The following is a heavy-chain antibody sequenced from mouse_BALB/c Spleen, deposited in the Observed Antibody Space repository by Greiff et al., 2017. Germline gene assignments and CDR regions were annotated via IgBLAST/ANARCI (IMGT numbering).Heavy chain of an antibody. CDR1: GYSITSGYS. CDR3: ARLLLRSYWYFDV. Sequence: EVKLVESGPDLVKPSQSLSLTCTVTGYSITSGYSWYWIRQFPGNKLEWMGYIHYSGSTNYNPSLKSRIPITRDTSKNQFFLQLNSVTTEDSATYYYARLLLRSYWYFDVWGAGTTVTVSS. D-gene: IGHD1-1*01. V-gene: IGHV3-1*02. CDR2: IHYSGST. J-gene: IGHJ1*01.